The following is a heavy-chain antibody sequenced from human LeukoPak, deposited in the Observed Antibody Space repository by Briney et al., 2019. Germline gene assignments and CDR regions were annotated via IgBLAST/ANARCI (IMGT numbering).Heavy chain of an antibody. V-gene: IGHV3-7*04. CDR2: IKQDGSEK. CDR1: GFTFGDFA. Sequence: GGSLRLSCATSGFTFGDFALNWVRQAPGKGLEWVANIKQDGSEKYYVDSVKGRFTISRDNAKNSLYLQMNSLRAEDTAVYYCARDPYFSFDYWGQGTLVTVSS. CDR3: ARDPYFSFDY. D-gene: IGHD2/OR15-2a*01. J-gene: IGHJ4*02.